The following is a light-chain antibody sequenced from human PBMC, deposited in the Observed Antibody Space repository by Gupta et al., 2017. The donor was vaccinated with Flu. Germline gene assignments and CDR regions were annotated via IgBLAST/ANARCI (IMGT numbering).Light chain of an antibody. J-gene: IGKJ2*01. V-gene: IGKV3-15*01. CDR3: QQYFGWPPDT. CDR1: QSVGSN. CDR2: EAS. Sequence: GTLSASPGEGATPSCRASQSVGSNLAWYQNKPGQAPRLLIYEASTRATGIPDRFSGSGSGAEFNLTIKYLQSEDFGLYYCQQYFGWPPDTFGQGTKLEIK.